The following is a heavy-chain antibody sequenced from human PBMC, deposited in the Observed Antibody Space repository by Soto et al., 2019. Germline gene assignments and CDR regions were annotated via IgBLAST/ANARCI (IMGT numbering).Heavy chain of an antibody. CDR2: ISGSGGST. D-gene: IGHD1-20*01. Sequence: EVQLLESGGGLVQPGGSLRLSCAASGFTFSSYAMNWVRQAPGKGLEWVSGISGSGGSTNYADSVKGRFTISRDNCKNTLYLQMNSLRAEDTAVYYCAKAFRYFDAFDIWGQGSMVTVSS. J-gene: IGHJ3*02. V-gene: IGHV3-23*01. CDR3: AKAFRYFDAFDI. CDR1: GFTFSSYA.